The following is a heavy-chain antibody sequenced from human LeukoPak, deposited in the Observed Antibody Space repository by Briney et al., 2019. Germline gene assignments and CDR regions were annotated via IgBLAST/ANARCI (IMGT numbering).Heavy chain of an antibody. D-gene: IGHD6-19*01. CDR2: IYHSGST. CDR3: AREGRVAVARRYAFDI. Sequence: SETLSLTCAVPGYSISSGYYWGWIRQPPGKGLEWIGGIYHSGSTYYNPSLKSRVTISVDTSKNQFSLKLSSVTAADTAVYYCAREGRVAVARRYAFDIWGQGTMVTVSS. J-gene: IGHJ3*02. V-gene: IGHV4-38-2*02. CDR1: GYSISSGYY.